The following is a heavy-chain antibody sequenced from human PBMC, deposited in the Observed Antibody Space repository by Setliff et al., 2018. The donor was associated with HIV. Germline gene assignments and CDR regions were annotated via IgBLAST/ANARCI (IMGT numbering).Heavy chain of an antibody. D-gene: IGHD3-22*01. CDR1: GGSFSGYY. J-gene: IGHJ5*02. V-gene: IGHV4-34*01. Sequence: SETLSLTCAVYGGSFSGYYWTWIRQPPGKGLEWIGEINHSGNINYTPSLKSRVTISVDTSKNQFSLKLTSVSAADTAVYYCARGVVLMGITTRWFDPWGQGTLVTVSS. CDR3: ARGVVLMGITTRWFDP. CDR2: INHSGNI.